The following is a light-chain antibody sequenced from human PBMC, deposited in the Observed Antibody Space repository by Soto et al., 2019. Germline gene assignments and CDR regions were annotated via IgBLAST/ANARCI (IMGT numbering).Light chain of an antibody. Sequence: EIVLTQSPGTLSLSPVERATLSCRASQSVSSSYLAWYQQKPGQAPRLLIYGASNRATGIPDRFSGSGSGTDFTLTISRPEPEDSALYYCQHYGSSLCTFGQGTKLEIK. J-gene: IGKJ2*02. CDR2: GAS. CDR1: QSVSSSY. V-gene: IGKV3-20*01. CDR3: QHYGSSLCT.